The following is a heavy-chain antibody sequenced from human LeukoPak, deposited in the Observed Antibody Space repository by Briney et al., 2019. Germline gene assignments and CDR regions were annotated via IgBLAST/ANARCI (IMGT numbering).Heavy chain of an antibody. CDR2: MNPNSGNT. Sequence: GASVKVSCKASGYTFTSYDINWVRQATGQGLEWMGWMNPNSGNTGYAQKFQGRVTITADESTSTAYMELSSLRSEDTAVYYCARGKVVPAAINSPFDYWGQGTLVTVSS. CDR1: GYTFTSYD. CDR3: ARGKVVPAAINSPFDY. J-gene: IGHJ4*02. V-gene: IGHV1-8*03. D-gene: IGHD2-2*01.